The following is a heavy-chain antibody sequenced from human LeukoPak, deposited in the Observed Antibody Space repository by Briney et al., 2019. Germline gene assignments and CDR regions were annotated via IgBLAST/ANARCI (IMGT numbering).Heavy chain of an antibody. CDR3: ARGGTVTTDSYYYYMDV. J-gene: IGHJ6*03. Sequence: SVKVSCKASGGTFSGYAISWVRQAPGQGLEWMGGIIPIFGTANYAQKFQGRVTITTDESTSTAYMELSSLRSEDTAVYYCARGGTVTTDSYYYYMDVWGKGTTVTVSS. D-gene: IGHD4-11*01. CDR1: GGTFSGYA. V-gene: IGHV1-69*05. CDR2: IIPIFGTA.